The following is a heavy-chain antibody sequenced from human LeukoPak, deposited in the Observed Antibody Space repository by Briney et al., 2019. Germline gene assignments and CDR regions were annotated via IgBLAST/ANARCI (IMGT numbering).Heavy chain of an antibody. J-gene: IGHJ4*02. CDR3: AVWYYGSGSYSTPPDY. D-gene: IGHD3-10*01. CDR2: IIPIFGTA. V-gene: IGHV1-69*05. CDR1: GGTFSSYA. Sequence: SVKVSCKASGGTFSSYAISWVRQAPGQGLEWMGRIIPIFGTANYAQKFQGRVTITTDESTSTAYMELSSLRSEDTAVYYCAVWYYGSGSYSTPPDYWGQGTLVTVSS.